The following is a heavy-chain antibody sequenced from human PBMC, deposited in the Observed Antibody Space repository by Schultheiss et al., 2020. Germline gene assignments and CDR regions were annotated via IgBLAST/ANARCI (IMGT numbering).Heavy chain of an antibody. Sequence: GESLKISCAASGFTFSSYAMSWVRQAPGKGLEWVSYISSSSSYTNYADSVKGRFTISRDNAKNSLYLQMNSLRAEDTAVYYCARTGIAAANYYYYYMDVWGKGTTVTVSS. CDR2: ISSSSSYT. V-gene: IGHV3-21*05. CDR3: ARTGIAAANYYYYYMDV. J-gene: IGHJ6*03. CDR1: GFTFSSYA. D-gene: IGHD6-13*01.